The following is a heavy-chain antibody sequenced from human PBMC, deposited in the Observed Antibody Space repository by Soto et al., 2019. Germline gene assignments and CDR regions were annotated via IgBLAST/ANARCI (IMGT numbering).Heavy chain of an antibody. D-gene: IGHD3-3*01. V-gene: IGHV4-34*01. Sequence: SETLSLTCAVYGLYFSGYYWTWIRQPPGTGLEWIGEINHSGSTNYNPSLKSRVTISVDTSKNQFSLQLNSETPEDTAVYYCARGLSGVLLTWGQGTLVTVSS. CDR2: INHSGST. J-gene: IGHJ5*02. CDR1: GLYFSGYY. CDR3: ARGLSGVLLT.